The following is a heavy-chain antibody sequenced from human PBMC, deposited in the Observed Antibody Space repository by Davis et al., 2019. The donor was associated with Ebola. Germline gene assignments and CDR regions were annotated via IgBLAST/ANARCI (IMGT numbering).Heavy chain of an antibody. Sequence: SETLSLTCAVFGGPFSGYYWSWVRQPPGKGLEWIGEIYHSGSTNYNPSLKSRVTISVDKSKNQFSLKLSSVTAADTAVYYCARERQLANWVDYWGQGTLVTVSS. D-gene: IGHD6-6*01. CDR2: IYHSGST. CDR1: GGPFSGYY. J-gene: IGHJ4*02. V-gene: IGHV4-34*01. CDR3: ARERQLANWVDY.